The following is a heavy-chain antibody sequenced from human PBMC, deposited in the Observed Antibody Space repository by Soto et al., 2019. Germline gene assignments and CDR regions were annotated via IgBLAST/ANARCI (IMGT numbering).Heavy chain of an antibody. Sequence: QVQLQESGPGLVKPSETLSLTCAVSGVSISTYYWTWIRHPAGKGLEWIGRVSPNGSPNYNPSLKSRVTMSVDPSKNHFSLNLRSVTAADTAVYYCARVRMIGTVLGSWFDPWGRGILVTVSS. V-gene: IGHV4-4*07. J-gene: IGHJ5*02. D-gene: IGHD2-21*01. CDR3: ARVRMIGTVLGSWFDP. CDR2: VSPNGSP. CDR1: GVSISTYY.